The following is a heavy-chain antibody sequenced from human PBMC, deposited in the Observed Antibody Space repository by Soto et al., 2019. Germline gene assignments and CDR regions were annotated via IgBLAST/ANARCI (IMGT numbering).Heavy chain of an antibody. CDR2: IYYTGST. D-gene: IGHD2-2*01. CDR3: ARYQKGPFDY. V-gene: IGHV4-30-4*01. J-gene: IGHJ4*02. CDR1: GGSISSGDYY. Sequence: KPSETLSLTXTVSGGSISSGDYYWSWIRQPPGKGLEWIGYIYYTGSTYYNPSLKSRLTISVDTSKNQFSLKLTSVTAADTAVYFCARYQKGPFDYWGQGTLVTVSS.